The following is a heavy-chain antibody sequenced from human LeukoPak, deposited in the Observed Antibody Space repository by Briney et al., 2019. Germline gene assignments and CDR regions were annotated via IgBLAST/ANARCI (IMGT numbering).Heavy chain of an antibody. D-gene: IGHD2-2*01. J-gene: IGHJ5*02. CDR2: INHSGST. CDR3: ARGELGYCSSTSCYSRAWFDP. CDR1: GGSFSGYY. V-gene: IGHV4-34*01. Sequence: SETLSLTCAVYGGSFSGYYWSWIRQPPGKGLEWIGEINHSGSTNYNPSLKSRVTISVDTSKNQFSLQLSSVTAADTAVYYCARGELGYCSSTSCYSRAWFDPWGQGTLVTVSS.